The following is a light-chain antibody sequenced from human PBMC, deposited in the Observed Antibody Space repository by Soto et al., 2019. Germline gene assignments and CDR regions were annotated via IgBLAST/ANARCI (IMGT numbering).Light chain of an antibody. J-gene: IGLJ2*01. Sequence: QSALTQPAPVSGSPGQSITISCTGTSSDVGGYDLVSWYQHHAGKAPKLMVYEGSKRPSGVSNRFSGSKSGNTASLTISGLQADDEADYYCSSYAGSQTVFGGGTQLTVL. CDR3: SSYAGSQTV. V-gene: IGLV2-23*01. CDR1: SSDVGGYDL. CDR2: EGS.